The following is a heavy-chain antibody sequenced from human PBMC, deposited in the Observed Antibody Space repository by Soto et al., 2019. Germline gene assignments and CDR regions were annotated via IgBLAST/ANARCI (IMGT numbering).Heavy chain of an antibody. V-gene: IGHV3-30*18. CDR2: ISYDGSNK. D-gene: IGHD6-13*01. CDR1: GFTFSSYG. CDR3: AKMGAAAGTLNYYYYYGMDV. Sequence: GGSLRLSCAASGFTFSSYGMHWVRQAPGKGLEWVAVISYDGSNKYYADSVKGRFTISRDSSKNTLYLQMNSLRAEDTAVYYCAKMGAAAGTLNYYYYYGMDVWGQGTTVTAP. J-gene: IGHJ6*02.